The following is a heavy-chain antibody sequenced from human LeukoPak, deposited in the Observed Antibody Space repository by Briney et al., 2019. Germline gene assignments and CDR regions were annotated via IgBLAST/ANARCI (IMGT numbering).Heavy chain of an antibody. CDR1: GGSISNNY. V-gene: IGHV4-59*01. Sequence: SETLSLTCNVSGGSISNNYWSWIRQPPGKGLEWIGYFHDSESTNYNPSLKSLVSISVDTSKKQVSLKLSSVTAADTAVYYCARGDASGRPGIAFDYWGQGTLVTVSS. CDR3: ARGDASGRPGIAFDY. D-gene: IGHD1-26*01. J-gene: IGHJ4*02. CDR2: FHDSEST.